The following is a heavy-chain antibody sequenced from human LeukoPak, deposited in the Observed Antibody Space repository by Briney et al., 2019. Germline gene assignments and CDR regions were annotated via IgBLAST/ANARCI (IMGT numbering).Heavy chain of an antibody. CDR3: ARYASSTIFGVVVGGWFDP. Sequence: SETLSLTCPVSDDFISTYYWSWIRQPPGRGLEWIGSIHYRGSTNYNPSLKSRVTISLDTSKNHFSLNLSSVTAADTAVYYCARYASSTIFGVVVGGWFDPWGQGTLVAVSS. CDR2: IHYRGST. CDR1: DDFISTYY. J-gene: IGHJ5*02. D-gene: IGHD3-3*01. V-gene: IGHV4-59*01.